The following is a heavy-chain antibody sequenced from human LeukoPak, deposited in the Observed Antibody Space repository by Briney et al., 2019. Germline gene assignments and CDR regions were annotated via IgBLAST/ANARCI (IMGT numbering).Heavy chain of an antibody. CDR2: ISTDNGDT. V-gene: IGHV1-18*01. CDR3: AREGLGELTLDC. Sequence: ASVKVSRKASGYTFTSYAMHWVRQAPGQRLEWMGWISTDNGDTNYAQKLQGRVTMTTDTSTSTAYMELRSLRSDDTAVYYCAREGLGELTLDCWGQGTLVTVSS. CDR1: GYTFTSYA. D-gene: IGHD3-16*01. J-gene: IGHJ4*02.